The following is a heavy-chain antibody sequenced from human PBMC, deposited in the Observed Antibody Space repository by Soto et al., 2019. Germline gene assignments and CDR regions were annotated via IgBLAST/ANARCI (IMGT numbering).Heavy chain of an antibody. J-gene: IGHJ6*02. D-gene: IGHD3-10*01. V-gene: IGHV5-51*01. Sequence: PGESLKISCKGSGYSFTSYWIGWVRQMPGKGLEWMGIIYPGDSDTRYSPSFQGQVTISADKSISTAYLQWSSLKASDTAMYYCARYGVMVRGVKGGVYYGMDVWGQGTTVTVSS. CDR1: GYSFTSYW. CDR3: ARYGVMVRGVKGGVYYGMDV. CDR2: IYPGDSDT.